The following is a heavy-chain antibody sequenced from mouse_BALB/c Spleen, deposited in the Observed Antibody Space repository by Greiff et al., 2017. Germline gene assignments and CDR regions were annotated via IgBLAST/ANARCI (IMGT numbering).Heavy chain of an antibody. CDR3: ARGNYDYDEFAY. CDR1: GFTFSSYA. J-gene: IGHJ3*01. Sequence: EVKLMESGGGLVKPGGSLKLSCAASGFTFSSYAMSWVRQTPEKRLEWVASISSGGSTYYPDSVKGRFTISRDNARNILYLQMSSLRSEDTAMYYCARGNYDYDEFAYWGQGTLVTVSA. CDR2: ISSGGST. V-gene: IGHV5-6-5*01. D-gene: IGHD2-4*01.